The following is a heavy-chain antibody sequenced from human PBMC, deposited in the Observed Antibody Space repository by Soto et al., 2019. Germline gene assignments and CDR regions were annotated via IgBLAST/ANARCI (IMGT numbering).Heavy chain of an antibody. J-gene: IGHJ6*04. V-gene: IGHV4-59*08. CDR2: IYYSGST. Sequence: PSENPSLTCTVSGGSLNSYYWGWVRQPPGKGLEWIGYIYYSGSTNYNPSLKSRVTISVDTSKNQFSLKLSSVTAADPAVYYCXXXXXXXXXXXXXXDVWGKGTTVTVSS. CDR1: GGSLNSYY. CDR3: XXXXXXXXXXXXXXDV.